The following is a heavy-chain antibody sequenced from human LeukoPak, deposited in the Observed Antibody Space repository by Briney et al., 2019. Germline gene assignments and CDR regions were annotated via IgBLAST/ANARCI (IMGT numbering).Heavy chain of an antibody. Sequence: GGSLRLSCAASGFTFSSYSMNWVRQAPGKGLEWVSSISSSSSYIYYADSVKGRFTISRDNAKNSLYLQMNSLRAEDTAVYYCARDRIIEYSSSHIIDYWGQGTLVTVSS. D-gene: IGHD6-6*01. V-gene: IGHV3-21*01. J-gene: IGHJ4*02. CDR2: ISSSSSYI. CDR1: GFTFSSYS. CDR3: ARDRIIEYSSSHIIDY.